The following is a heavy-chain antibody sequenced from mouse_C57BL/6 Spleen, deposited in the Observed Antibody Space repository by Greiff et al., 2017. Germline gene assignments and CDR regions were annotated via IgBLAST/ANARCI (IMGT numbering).Heavy chain of an antibody. V-gene: IGHV1-53*01. J-gene: IGHJ4*01. Sequence: VQLQQPGTELVKPGASVTLSCKASGYTFPSYWMPWVKQRPGQGLEWIGNINPSNGGTNYNEKFKSKATLTVDKSSSTAYMQLSSLTSEDSAVYYCARKGLEHAMDYWGQGTSVTVSS. CDR3: ARKGLEHAMDY. CDR1: GYTFPSYW. CDR2: INPSNGGT. D-gene: IGHD3-3*01.